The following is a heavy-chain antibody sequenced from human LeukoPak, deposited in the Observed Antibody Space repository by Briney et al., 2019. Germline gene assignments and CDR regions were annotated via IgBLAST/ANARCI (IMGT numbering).Heavy chain of an antibody. CDR3: ARARRDGYNWGY. V-gene: IGHV1-2*02. CDR2: INPNSGGT. J-gene: IGHJ4*02. CDR1: GYTFTGYY. D-gene: IGHD5-24*01. Sequence: ASVKVSCKASGYTFTGYYMHWVRQAPGQGLEWMGWINPNSGGTNYAQKFQGRVTMTRDTSISTAYMKLSRLRSDDTAVYYCARARRDGYNWGYWGQGTLVTVSS.